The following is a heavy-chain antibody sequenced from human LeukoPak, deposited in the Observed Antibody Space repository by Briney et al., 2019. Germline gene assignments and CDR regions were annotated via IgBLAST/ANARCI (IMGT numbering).Heavy chain of an antibody. D-gene: IGHD3-16*01. CDR1: GFTFSSSW. CDR2: ISTYGSTT. J-gene: IGHJ3*02. V-gene: IGHV3-74*01. Sequence: GGSLRLSCAASGFTFSSSWMHWVRQAPGKGLEWVSRISTYGSTTTYADSVKGRFTISRDNAENTLYLQMNSLRAEDTAVYYCASRVMAVNGFDIWGQGAMVTVSS. CDR3: ASRVMAVNGFDI.